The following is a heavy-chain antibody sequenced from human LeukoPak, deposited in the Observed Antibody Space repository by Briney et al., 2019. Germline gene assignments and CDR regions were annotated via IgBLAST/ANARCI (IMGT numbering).Heavy chain of an antibody. D-gene: IGHD6-13*01. CDR3: ARDREAAASIDY. J-gene: IGHJ4*02. Sequence: GGSLRLSCAASGFTFSSYSMNWVRQAPGKGLEWGSYISSSSSTIYYADSVKGRFTISRDNAKNSLYLQMNSLRAEDTAVYYCARDREAAASIDYWGQGTLVTVSS. CDR1: GFTFSSYS. CDR2: ISSSSSTI. V-gene: IGHV3-48*01.